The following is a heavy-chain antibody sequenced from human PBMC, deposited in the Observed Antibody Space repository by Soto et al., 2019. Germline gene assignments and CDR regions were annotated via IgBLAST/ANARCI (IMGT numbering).Heavy chain of an antibody. Sequence: ASVKVSCKASGYTFTSYAMHWVRQAPGQRLEWMRWINAGNGNTKYSQKFQGRVTITRDTSASTAYMELSSLRSEDTAVYYCARVYDSSGYYPPLGFDPWGQGTLVTVSS. D-gene: IGHD3-22*01. J-gene: IGHJ5*02. CDR2: INAGNGNT. CDR3: ARVYDSSGYYPPLGFDP. V-gene: IGHV1-3*01. CDR1: GYTFTSYA.